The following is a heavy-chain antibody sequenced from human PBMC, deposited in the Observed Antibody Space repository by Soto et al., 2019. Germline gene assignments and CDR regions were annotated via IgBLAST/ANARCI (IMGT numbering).Heavy chain of an antibody. CDR2: IYYSGST. J-gene: IGHJ4*02. CDR3: ARVAGSGWYDG. CDR1: GGYISSGGYS. Sequence: QLQLQESGSGLVKPSQTLSLTCAVSGGYISSGGYSWSWIRQPPGKGLEWIGNIYYSGSTYYNPSLKSRVVISVDRSKNQSSLELSSVTAADTAVYYCARVAGSGWYDGWGQGTLVTVSS. D-gene: IGHD6-19*01. V-gene: IGHV4-30-2*01.